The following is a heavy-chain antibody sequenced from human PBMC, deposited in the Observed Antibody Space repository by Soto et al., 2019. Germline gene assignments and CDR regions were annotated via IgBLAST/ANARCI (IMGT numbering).Heavy chain of an antibody. D-gene: IGHD6-19*01. Sequence: ELQLVDSGGALVQPGESLRLSCAASGFTFSDYFMTWVRQAPGKGLEWVATIKQDGNERYYVDSVKVRITISRDNAKKSLYLQINGLRVENTAVYYCAIGHWLAWWGQGTLVTVSS. CDR1: GFTFSDYF. CDR2: IKQDGNER. CDR3: AIGHWLAW. J-gene: IGHJ4*02. V-gene: IGHV3-7*01.